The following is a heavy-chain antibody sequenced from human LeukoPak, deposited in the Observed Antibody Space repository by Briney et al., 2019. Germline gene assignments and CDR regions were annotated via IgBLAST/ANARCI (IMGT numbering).Heavy chain of an antibody. Sequence: GASVKVSCKASGYTFTGYYMHWVRQAPGQGLEWMGWINPNSGGTSYAQKFQGRVTMTRDTSISTAYMELSRLRSDDTAVYYCATSGYGEDWFDPWGQGTLVTVSS. CDR2: INPNSGGT. J-gene: IGHJ5*02. CDR3: ATSGYGEDWFDP. V-gene: IGHV1-2*02. D-gene: IGHD5-12*01. CDR1: GYTFTGYY.